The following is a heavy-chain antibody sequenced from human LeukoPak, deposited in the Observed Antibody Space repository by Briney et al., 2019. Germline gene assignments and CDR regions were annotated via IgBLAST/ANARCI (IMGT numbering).Heavy chain of an antibody. CDR1: GFTFSSYS. CDR2: ISSSSSYI. Sequence: PGGSLRLSCAASGFTFSSYSMNWVRQAPGKGLEWVSSISSSSSYIYYADSVKGRFTISRDNAKNPLYLQMNSLRAEDTAVYYCARDTYYDFWSGYYIGYYYYGMDVWGQGTTVTVSS. CDR3: ARDTYYDFWSGYYIGYYYYGMDV. J-gene: IGHJ6*02. D-gene: IGHD3-3*01. V-gene: IGHV3-21*01.